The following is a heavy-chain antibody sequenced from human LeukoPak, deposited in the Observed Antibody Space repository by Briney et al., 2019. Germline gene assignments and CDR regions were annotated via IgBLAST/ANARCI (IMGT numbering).Heavy chain of an antibody. CDR1: GYTFTGYY. CDR3: ARDAVVVVAATPYYFDY. CDR2: INPNSGGT. J-gene: IGHJ4*02. D-gene: IGHD2-15*01. Sequence: ASVKVSCKASGYTFTGYYMHWVRQAPGQGLEWTGWINPNSGGTNYAQKFQGRVTMTRDTSISTAYMELSRLRSDDTAVYYCARDAVVVVAATPYYFDYWGQGTLVTVSS. V-gene: IGHV1-2*02.